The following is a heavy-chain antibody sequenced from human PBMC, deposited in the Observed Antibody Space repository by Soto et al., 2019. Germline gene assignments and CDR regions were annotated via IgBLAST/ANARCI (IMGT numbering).Heavy chain of an antibody. Sequence: GASVKVSCKASGYTFTSYYMRWVRQAPGQGLEWMGIINPSGGSTSYAQKFQGRVTMTRDTSTSTVYMELSSLRSEDTAVYYCARVTRPPYYFDYWGQGTLVTVSS. V-gene: IGHV1-46*01. CDR1: GYTFTSYY. CDR2: INPSGGST. J-gene: IGHJ4*02. CDR3: ARVTRPPYYFDY.